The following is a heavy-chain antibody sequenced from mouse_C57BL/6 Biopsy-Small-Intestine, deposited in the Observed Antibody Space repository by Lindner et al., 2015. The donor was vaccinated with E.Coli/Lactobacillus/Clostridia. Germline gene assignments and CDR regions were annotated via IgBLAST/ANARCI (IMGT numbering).Heavy chain of an antibody. Sequence: VQLQESGPELVKPGASVKTSCKASGYSFTDYNMNWVKQSNGKSLEWIGVINPNYDTTSSNQKFKGKATLTVDQSSSTAFMQLNSLTSEDSAVYYCAITTLEGFGYWGQGTTLTVSP. V-gene: IGHV1-39*01. CDR2: INPNYDTT. CDR1: GYSFTDYN. D-gene: IGHD1-1*01. CDR3: AITTLEGFGY. J-gene: IGHJ2*01.